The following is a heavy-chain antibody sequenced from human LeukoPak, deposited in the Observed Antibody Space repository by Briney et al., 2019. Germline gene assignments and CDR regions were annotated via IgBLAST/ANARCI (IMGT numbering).Heavy chain of an antibody. CDR3: ARGMDY. Sequence: GGSLRLSCVASGFTFGKYWMSWVRQAPGKGLEWVANIKLDGSEKNYVDSVKGRFTISRDNTKNSLYLQMNSLRAEDTAVYYCARGMDYWGQGTLVTVSS. J-gene: IGHJ4*02. V-gene: IGHV3-7*03. CDR1: GFTFGKYW. CDR2: IKLDGSEK.